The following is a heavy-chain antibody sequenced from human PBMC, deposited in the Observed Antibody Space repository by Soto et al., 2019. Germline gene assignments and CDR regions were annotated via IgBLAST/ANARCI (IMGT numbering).Heavy chain of an antibody. Sequence: QVQLVQSGAEVKKPGSSVKVSGKASGGTFSSYTISWVRQPPGQGLEWMGRIIPILGIANYAQKFQGRVTITADKSTSTAYMELSSLRSEDTAVYYCAREEYYYGSGAFFDYWGQGTLVTVSS. CDR2: IIPILGIA. V-gene: IGHV1-69*08. CDR3: AREEYYYGSGAFFDY. D-gene: IGHD3-10*01. J-gene: IGHJ4*02. CDR1: GGTFSSYT.